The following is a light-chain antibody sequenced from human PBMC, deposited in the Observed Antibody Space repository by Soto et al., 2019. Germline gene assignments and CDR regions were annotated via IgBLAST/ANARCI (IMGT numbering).Light chain of an antibody. CDR2: DAS. V-gene: IGKV1-33*01. Sequence: DIQMTQSPSSLSASIGDRVILTCQASQDIANSLNWYQHKQGKXXKXXIYDASNLERGVPARFSGSGSGTDFSFTISSLQPEDIETYYCQQYENLPPTFGQGTRLEIK. CDR1: QDIANS. CDR3: QQYENLPPT. J-gene: IGKJ5*01.